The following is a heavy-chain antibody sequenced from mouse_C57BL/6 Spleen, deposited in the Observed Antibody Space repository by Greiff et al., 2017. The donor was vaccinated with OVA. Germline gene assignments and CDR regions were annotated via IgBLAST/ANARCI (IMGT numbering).Heavy chain of an antibody. CDR1: GFTFSDYG. D-gene: IGHD2-2*01. V-gene: IGHV5-17*01. J-gene: IGHJ3*01. CDR2: ISSGCSTI. Sequence: EVLLVESGGGLVKPGGSLKLSCAASGFTFSDYGMHWVRQAPEKGLEWVAYISSGCSTIYYADTVKGRCTISRAKAKNTLFLQMTSLRSEDTAVYYCAREGGYTWFAYWGQGTLVTVSA. CDR3: AREGGYTWFAY.